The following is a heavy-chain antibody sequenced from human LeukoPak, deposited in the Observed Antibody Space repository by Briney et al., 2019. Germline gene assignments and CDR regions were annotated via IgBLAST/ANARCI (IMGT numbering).Heavy chain of an antibody. V-gene: IGHV3-21*01. Sequence: GGSLRLSCAASGFTFSSYSMTWVRQAPGKGLEWVSSISSSSSYIYYADSVKGRFSISRDNSNNTLNLQMNSLRVEDTAVYYCAGPGQAGYWGPGTLVTVSS. CDR1: GFTFSSYS. CDR2: ISSSSSYI. D-gene: IGHD1-14*01. J-gene: IGHJ4*02. CDR3: AGPGQAGY.